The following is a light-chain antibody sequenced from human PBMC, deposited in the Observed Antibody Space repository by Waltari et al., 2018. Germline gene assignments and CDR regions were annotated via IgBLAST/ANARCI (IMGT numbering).Light chain of an antibody. CDR1: SSNIGTNS. V-gene: IGLV1-44*01. Sequence: QSVLTQPPSASGTPGQKVTISCSGSSSNIGTNSVNLYQHLPGTAPRLLIYSDNKRPSGVPDRFSGSKSGTSASLAISGLQSDDEGDYYCGAWDDSLDGLVLFGGGTKLTVL. CDR2: SDN. CDR3: GAWDDSLDGLVL. J-gene: IGLJ2*01.